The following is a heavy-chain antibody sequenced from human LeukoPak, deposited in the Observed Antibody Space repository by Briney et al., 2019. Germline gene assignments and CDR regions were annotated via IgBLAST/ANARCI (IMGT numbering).Heavy chain of an antibody. J-gene: IGHJ6*03. Sequence: PGGSLRLSCAASGFTFDDYGMSWVRQAPGKGLEWVSGINWNGGSTGYADSVKGRFTFSRDNAKNSLYLQMNSLRAEDTALYYCARDREWFGDHYYYMDVWGKGTTVTVSS. CDR2: INWNGGST. D-gene: IGHD3-10*01. V-gene: IGHV3-20*04. CDR3: ARDREWFGDHYYYMDV. CDR1: GFTFDDYG.